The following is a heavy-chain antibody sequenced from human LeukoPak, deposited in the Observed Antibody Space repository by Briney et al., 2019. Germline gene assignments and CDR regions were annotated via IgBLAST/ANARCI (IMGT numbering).Heavy chain of an antibody. CDR1: GFTFNTYA. CDR2: ITGSGGAT. J-gene: IGHJ4*02. V-gene: IGHV3-23*01. D-gene: IGHD5-18*01. CDR3: AKERDTAMVTIDY. Sequence: GGSLRLSCAASGFTFNTYAMSWVRKAPGKGLEWVSSITGSGGATYYADSVKGRFTISRDNSKNTLYLQMNSLRAEDTAVYYCAKERDTAMVTIDYWGQGTLVTVSS.